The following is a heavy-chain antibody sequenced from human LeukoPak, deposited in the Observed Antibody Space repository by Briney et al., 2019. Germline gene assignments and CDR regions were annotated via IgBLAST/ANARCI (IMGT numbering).Heavy chain of an antibody. V-gene: IGHV4-39*01. J-gene: IGHJ5*02. D-gene: IGHD4-17*01. CDR2: IYYSGST. Sequence: PSETLSLTCTVSGGYISGSNYYWSWIRQPPGKGLEWTGSIYYSGSTYYNPSLKSRVTISADTSKNQFSLKLNSVTAADTAVYYCATMTTSNWFDPWGQGTLVTVSS. CDR3: ATMTTSNWFDP. CDR1: GGYISGSNYY.